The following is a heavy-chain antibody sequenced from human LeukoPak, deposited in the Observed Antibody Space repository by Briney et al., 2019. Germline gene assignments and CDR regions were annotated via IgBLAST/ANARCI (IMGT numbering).Heavy chain of an antibody. D-gene: IGHD3-3*01. J-gene: IGHJ4*02. CDR2: IKQDGSEK. CDR3: ARAPLRITIFGVVIDFDY. V-gene: IGHV3-7*01. Sequence: GGSLRLSCAASGFTFSSYWMSRVRQAPGKGLEWVANIKQDGSEKYYVDSVKGRFTISRDNAKNSLYLQMNSLRAEDTAVYYCARAPLRITIFGVVIDFDYWGQGTLVTVSS. CDR1: GFTFSSYW.